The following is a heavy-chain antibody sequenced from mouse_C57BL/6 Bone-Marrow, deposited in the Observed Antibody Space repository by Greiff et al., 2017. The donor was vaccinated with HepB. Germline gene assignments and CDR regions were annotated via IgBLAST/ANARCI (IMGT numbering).Heavy chain of an antibody. J-gene: IGHJ3*01. V-gene: IGHV3-6*01. D-gene: IGHD1-3*01. CDR2: ISYDGSN. CDR3: ARETNWFAY. CDR1: GYSFTSGYY. Sequence: EVQLVESGPGLVKPSQSLSLTCSVTGYSFTSGYYWYWIRQFPGNKLEWLGYISYDGSNNYNPSIKNRNSITRDTTKNQFFLKLNSENTEDTATYYCARETNWFAYWGQGTLVTVSA.